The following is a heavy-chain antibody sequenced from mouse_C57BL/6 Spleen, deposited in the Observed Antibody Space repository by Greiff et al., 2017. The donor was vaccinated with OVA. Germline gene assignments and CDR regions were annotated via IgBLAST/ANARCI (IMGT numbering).Heavy chain of an antibody. CDR3: ARHDYGSSYGFAY. Sequence: QVQLKQSGPGLVAPSQSLSITCTVSGFSLTSYGVHWVRQPPGKGLEWLVVIWSDGSTTYNSALKSRLSISKDNSKSQVFLKMNSLQTEDTARYYCARHDYGSSYGFAYWGQGTLVTVSA. V-gene: IGHV2-6-1*01. D-gene: IGHD1-1*01. J-gene: IGHJ3*01. CDR2: IWSDGST. CDR1: GFSLTSYG.